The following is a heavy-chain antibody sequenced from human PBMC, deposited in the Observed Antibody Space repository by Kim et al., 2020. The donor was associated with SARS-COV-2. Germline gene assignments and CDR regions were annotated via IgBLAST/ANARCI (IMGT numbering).Heavy chain of an antibody. Sequence: GGSLRLSCAASGFTFSSYAMHWVRQAPGKGLEWVAVISYDGSNKYYADSVKGRFTISRDNSKNTLYLQMNSLRAEDTAVYYCARGNYGSGSFDYYYYGM. D-gene: IGHD3-10*01. J-gene: IGHJ6*01. CDR1: GFTFSSYA. CDR3: ARGNYGSGSFDYYYYGM. V-gene: IGHV3-30*04. CDR2: ISYDGSNK.